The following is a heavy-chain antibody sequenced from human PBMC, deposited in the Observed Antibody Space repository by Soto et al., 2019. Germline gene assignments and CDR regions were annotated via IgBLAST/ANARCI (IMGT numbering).Heavy chain of an antibody. D-gene: IGHD3-10*01. J-gene: IGHJ4*02. Sequence: GGSLRLSCTASGFTFGDYAMSWFRQAPGKGLEWVGFIRGQTYGGTTEYAASVKGRFTISRDDSKSIAYLQMDSLKTEDTAVYYCTRDTLYYYGSGEAYYFDYWGQGTLVTVSS. CDR2: IRGQTYGGTT. CDR1: GFTFGDYA. CDR3: TRDTLYYYGSGEAYYFDY. V-gene: IGHV3-49*03.